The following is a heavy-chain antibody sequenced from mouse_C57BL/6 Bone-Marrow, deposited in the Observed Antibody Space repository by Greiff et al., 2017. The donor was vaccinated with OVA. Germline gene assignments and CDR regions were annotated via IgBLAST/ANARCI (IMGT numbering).Heavy chain of an antibody. D-gene: IGHD2-1*01. J-gene: IGHJ2*01. CDR1: GYSFTGYY. CDR3: ARKGVYYGNYFDY. Sequence: EVKLVESGPELVQPGASVKISCQASGYSFTGYYMHWVKQSHGNILDWIGYIYPYNGVSSYNQQFKGKATLTVDKSSSTAYMELRSLTSEDSAVYYCARKGVYYGNYFDYWGKGTTLTVSS. CDR2: IYPYNGVS. V-gene: IGHV1-31*01.